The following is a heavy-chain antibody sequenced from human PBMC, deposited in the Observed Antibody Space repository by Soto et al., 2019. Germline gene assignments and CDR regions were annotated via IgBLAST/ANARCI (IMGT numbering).Heavy chain of an antibody. D-gene: IGHD6-13*01. Sequence: SETLSLTCAVYGGSFSGYYWSWIRQPPGKGLEWIGEINHSGSTNYNPSLKSRVTISVDTSKNQFSLKLSSVTAADTAVYYCARGRENGIAAAGTVSGPGYYLDYWGQGTLVTVSS. CDR1: GGSFSGYY. V-gene: IGHV4-34*01. CDR2: INHSGST. CDR3: ARGRENGIAAAGTVSGPGYYLDY. J-gene: IGHJ4*02.